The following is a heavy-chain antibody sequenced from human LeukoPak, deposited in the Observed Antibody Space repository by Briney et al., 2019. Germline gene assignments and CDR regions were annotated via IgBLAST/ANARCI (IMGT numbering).Heavy chain of an antibody. Sequence: ASVKVSCKASGYTFTGHYMHWVRQAPGQGLEWMGWINPNSGGTNYAQKFQGRVTMTRDTSISTAYMELSRLRSDDTAVYYCARAGRCSSTSCYWGPYYYYMDVWGEGTTVTVSS. CDR3: ARAGRCSSTSCYWGPYYYYMDV. D-gene: IGHD2-2*01. J-gene: IGHJ6*03. V-gene: IGHV1-2*02. CDR1: GYTFTGHY. CDR2: INPNSGGT.